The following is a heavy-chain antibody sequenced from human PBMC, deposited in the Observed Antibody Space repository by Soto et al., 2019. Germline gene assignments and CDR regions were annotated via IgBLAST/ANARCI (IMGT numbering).Heavy chain of an antibody. Sequence: GASVKVSCKASGYTFTSYGRSWVRQSTGQGLEWMGWISAYNGNTNYAQKLQGRVTMTTDTSTSTAYMELRSLRSDDTAVYYCARDRRVGSSSGMDVWGKGTTVTVSS. CDR1: GYTFTSYG. CDR3: ARDRRVGSSSGMDV. CDR2: ISAYNGNT. V-gene: IGHV1-18*01. D-gene: IGHD6-6*01. J-gene: IGHJ6*03.